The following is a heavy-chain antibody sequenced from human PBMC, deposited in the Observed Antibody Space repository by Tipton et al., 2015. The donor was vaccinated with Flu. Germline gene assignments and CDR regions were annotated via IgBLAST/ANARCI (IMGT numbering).Heavy chain of an antibody. CDR1: GFTFSNFA. CDR3: ARGYDILTDGGGYFDY. J-gene: IGHJ4*02. Sequence: QVQLVQSGGGVVQPGRSLRLSCAASGFTFSNFAMHWVRQTPGKGLEWVAGIWYDGSNKYYADSVKGRFTISRDNSKNTLYLQMNSLRAEDTAVYYCARGYDILTDGGGYFDYWGQGTLVTVSS. V-gene: IGHV3-33*01. CDR2: IWYDGSNK. D-gene: IGHD3-9*01.